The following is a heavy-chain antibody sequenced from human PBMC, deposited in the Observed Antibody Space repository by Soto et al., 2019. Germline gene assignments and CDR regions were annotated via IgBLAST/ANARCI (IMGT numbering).Heavy chain of an antibody. CDR2: ISWNSGSI. V-gene: IGHV3-9*01. J-gene: IGHJ6*03. CDR3: AKGYTDNWTYYYYYYMDV. CDR1: GFTFDDYA. Sequence: GGSLRLSCAASGFTFDDYAMHWVRQAPGKGLEWVSGISWNSGSIGYADSVKGRFTISRDNAKNSLYLQMNSLRAEDTALYYCAKGYTDNWTYYYYYYMDVWGKGTTVTVSS. D-gene: IGHD1-1*01.